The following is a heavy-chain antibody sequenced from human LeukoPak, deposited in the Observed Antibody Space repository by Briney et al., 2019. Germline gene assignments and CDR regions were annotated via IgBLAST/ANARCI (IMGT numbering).Heavy chain of an antibody. J-gene: IGHJ4*02. CDR1: GFTFSGSA. CDR2: IRSKAGSYAT. D-gene: IGHD4-17*01. CDR3: TGGTTVTTLDY. Sequence: GGSPRLSCVASGFTFSGSAMHWVRQASGKGLEWVARIRSKAGSYATEYAASVKGRFTISREDSKNTAYLQMNSLKTEDTAVYYCTGGTTVTTLDYWGQGTLVTVSS. V-gene: IGHV3-73*01.